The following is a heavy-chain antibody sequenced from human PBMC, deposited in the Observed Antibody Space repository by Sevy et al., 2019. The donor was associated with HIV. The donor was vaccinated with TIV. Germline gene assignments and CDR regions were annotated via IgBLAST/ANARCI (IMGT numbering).Heavy chain of an antibody. CDR2: IGGSGGSK. CDR3: TTDGLKGDYY. Sequence: GGSLRLSCAASGFTFNNYAMNWVRQAPGKGLEWVSSIGGSGGSKSHADSVKGRFTISRDNSKNTLYLQMNSVRAEDTAVYNCTTDGLKGDYYWGQGTLVTVSS. CDR1: GFTFNNYA. D-gene: IGHD2-21*02. J-gene: IGHJ4*02. V-gene: IGHV3-23*01.